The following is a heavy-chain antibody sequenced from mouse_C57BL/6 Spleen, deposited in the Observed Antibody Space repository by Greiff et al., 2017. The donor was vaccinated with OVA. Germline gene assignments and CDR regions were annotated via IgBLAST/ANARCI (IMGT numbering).Heavy chain of an antibody. CDR2: IYPGDGDT. CDR1: GYAFSSSW. CDR3: ANNYYGSSQAWFAY. D-gene: IGHD1-1*01. V-gene: IGHV1-82*01. J-gene: IGHJ3*01. Sequence: QVQLKQSGPELVKPGASVKISCKASGYAFSSSWMNWVKQRPGKGLEWIGRIYPGDGDTNYNGKFKGKATLTADKSSSTAYMQLSSLTSEDSAVYFCANNYYGSSQAWFAYWGQGTLVTVSA.